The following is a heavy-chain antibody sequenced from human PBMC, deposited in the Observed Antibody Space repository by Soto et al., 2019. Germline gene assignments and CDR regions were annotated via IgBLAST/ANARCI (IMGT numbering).Heavy chain of an antibody. CDR1: GVSITSGGYS. V-gene: IGHV4-30-2*01. Sequence: LQLQESGSGLVKPSQTLSLTCAVSGVSITSGGYSWSWIRQPPGKGLQWIGYIYHSGSIYYNPALKSRVTMSEARSTNQFSLKLSSVTAADTAVYYFARVPDYWGQGTLVTV. CDR2: IYHSGSI. CDR3: ARVPDY. J-gene: IGHJ4*02.